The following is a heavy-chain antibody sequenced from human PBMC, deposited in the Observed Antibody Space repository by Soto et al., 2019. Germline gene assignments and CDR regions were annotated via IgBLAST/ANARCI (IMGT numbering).Heavy chain of an antibody. D-gene: IGHD3-10*01. V-gene: IGHV3-23*01. CDR3: ARAPSPLWSGELLTY. J-gene: IGHJ4*02. Sequence: GGSLRLSCAASGFTFSSYAMSWVRQAPGKGLEWVSAISGSGGSTYYADSVKGRFTTSRDNSKNTLYLQMNSLRAEDTAVYYCARAPSPLWSGELLTYWGQGTLVTVSS. CDR2: ISGSGGST. CDR1: GFTFSSYA.